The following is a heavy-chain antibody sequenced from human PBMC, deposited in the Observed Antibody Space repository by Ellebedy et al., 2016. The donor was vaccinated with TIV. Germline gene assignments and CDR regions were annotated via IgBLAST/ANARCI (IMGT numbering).Heavy chain of an antibody. J-gene: IGHJ4*02. V-gene: IGHV1-69*04. Sequence: AASVKVSCKASGGTFSSYAISWVRQAPGQGLEWMGRIIPILGIANYAQKFQGRVTITADKSTSTAYMELSSLRSEDTAVYYCARLTIAVAGRGPDYWGQGTLVTVSS. CDR3: ARLTIAVAGRGPDY. CDR2: IIPILGIA. D-gene: IGHD6-19*01. CDR1: GGTFSSYA.